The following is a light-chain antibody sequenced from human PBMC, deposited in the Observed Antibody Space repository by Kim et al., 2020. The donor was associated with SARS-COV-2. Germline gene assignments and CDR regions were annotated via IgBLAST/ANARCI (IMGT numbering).Light chain of an antibody. Sequence: SSELTQPPSVSVAPGKTATITCGGNSIGGKSVHWYQQKPGQAPLLAIYYDSHRPSGIPERFSGSNSGNTATLTISGVEAGDEADYYCQVWDSRNGQVLFGGGTKVTVL. J-gene: IGLJ2*01. CDR2: YDS. CDR3: QVWDSRNGQVL. V-gene: IGLV3-21*04. CDR1: SIGGKS.